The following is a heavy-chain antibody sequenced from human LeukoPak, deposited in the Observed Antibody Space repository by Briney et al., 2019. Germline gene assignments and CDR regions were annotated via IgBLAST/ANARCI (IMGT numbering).Heavy chain of an antibody. D-gene: IGHD6-25*01. CDR2: ITSGGGTT. CDR3: ARDPPRAAWVFDY. Sequence: GGSLRLSCAASGFTFSNYAMSWVRQAPGKALEWVSAITSGGGTTYYAGSVKGRFTISRDNSKNTLHLQMNSLRAEDTAVYYCARDPPRAAWVFDYWGQGTLVSVSS. J-gene: IGHJ4*02. CDR1: GFTFSNYA. V-gene: IGHV3-23*01.